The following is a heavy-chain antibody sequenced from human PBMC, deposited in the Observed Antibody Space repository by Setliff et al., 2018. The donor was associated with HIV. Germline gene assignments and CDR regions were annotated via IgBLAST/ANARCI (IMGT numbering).Heavy chain of an antibody. J-gene: IGHJ6*03. CDR3: ASLNGSESPYIYYYYMDV. CDR1: GGSISTSRYY. Sequence: SETLSLTCTVSGGSISTSRYYWGWIRQPPGKGLEWIGSINYRGNTYYNPSLTSRAAIFVDTSKNQISLKLSSVTAADTAVYYCASLNGSESPYIYYYYMDVWGEGTTVTVSS. D-gene: IGHD3-10*01. V-gene: IGHV4-39*01. CDR2: INYRGNT.